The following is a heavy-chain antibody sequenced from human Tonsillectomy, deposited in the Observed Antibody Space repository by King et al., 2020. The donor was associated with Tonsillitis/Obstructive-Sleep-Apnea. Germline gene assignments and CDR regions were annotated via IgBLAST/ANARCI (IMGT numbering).Heavy chain of an antibody. CDR2: ISYDGSNK. D-gene: IGHD3-22*01. Sequence: QLVQSGGGVVQPGRSLRLSCAASGFTFSNYAMHWVRQAPGKGLEWVAVISYDGSNKFYAHSVKGRFTISRDNSKNTLYLQMNSLRVEDTALYYCARGLGYYYDDSGDYWGQGTLVTVSS. CDR1: GFTFSNYA. CDR3: ARGLGYYYDDSGDY. J-gene: IGHJ4*02. V-gene: IGHV3-30*04.